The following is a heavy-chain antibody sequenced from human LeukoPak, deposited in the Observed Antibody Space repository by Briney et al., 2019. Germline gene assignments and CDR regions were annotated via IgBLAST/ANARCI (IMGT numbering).Heavy chain of an antibody. D-gene: IGHD5-12*01. CDR2: IYYSGST. CDR1: GGSISSGGYY. J-gene: IGHJ4*02. CDR3: ARGGYSGYVDY. V-gene: IGHV4-31*03. Sequence: SQTLSLTCTVSGGSISSGGYYWSWIRQHPGKVLEWIGYIYYSGSTYYNPSLKSRVTISVDTSKNQFSLKLSSVTAADTAVYYCARGGYSGYVDYWGQGTLVTVSS.